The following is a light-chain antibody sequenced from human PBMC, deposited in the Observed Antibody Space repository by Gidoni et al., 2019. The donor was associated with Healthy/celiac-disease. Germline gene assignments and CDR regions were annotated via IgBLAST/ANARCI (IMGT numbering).Light chain of an antibody. V-gene: IGKV3-15*01. CDR3: QQYNNWPPLT. J-gene: IGKJ4*01. Sequence: YQQKPGQAPRLLIYGASTRATGIPARFSGSGSGTEFTLTISSLQSEDFAVYYCQQYNNWPPLTFGGGTKVEFK. CDR2: GAS.